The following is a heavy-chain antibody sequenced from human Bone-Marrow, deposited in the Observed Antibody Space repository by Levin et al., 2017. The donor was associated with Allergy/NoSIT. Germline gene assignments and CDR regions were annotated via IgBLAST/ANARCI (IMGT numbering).Heavy chain of an antibody. D-gene: IGHD3-3*01. CDR1: GFTFSSYG. CDR2: ISYDGSNK. V-gene: IGHV3-30*03. Sequence: GGSLRLSCAASGFTFSSYGMHWVRQAPGKGLEWVAVISYDGSNKYYADSVKGRFTISRDNSKNTLYLQMNSLRAEDTAVYYCARGTEAPRFYDFWSGYPNDYWGQGTLVTVSS. J-gene: IGHJ4*02. CDR3: ARGTEAPRFYDFWSGYPNDY.